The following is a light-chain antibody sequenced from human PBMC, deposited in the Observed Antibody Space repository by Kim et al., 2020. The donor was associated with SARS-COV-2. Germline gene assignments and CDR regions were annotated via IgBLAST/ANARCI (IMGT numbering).Light chain of an antibody. CDR3: QQSYSTPAT. J-gene: IGKJ1*01. V-gene: IGKV1-39*01. CDR2: AAS. CDR1: QSISSY. Sequence: ACVGDRVSITYRASQSISSYLNWYQQKPGKAPKLLIYAASSLQSGVPSRFSGSGSGTDFTLTISSLQPEDFATYYCQQSYSTPATFGQGTKVDIK.